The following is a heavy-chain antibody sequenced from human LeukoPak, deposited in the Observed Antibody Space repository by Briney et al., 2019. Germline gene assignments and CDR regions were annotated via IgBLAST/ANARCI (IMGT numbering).Heavy chain of an antibody. J-gene: IGHJ6*02. CDR3: ARLGGTIYGMDV. Sequence: KPGGSLRLSCAASGFTFSDYYMSWIRQAPGKGLEWVSYISSSSSYTNYADSVKGRFTISRDNAKNSLYLQMNSLRAEDTAVYYCARLGGTIYGMDVWGQGTTVTVSS. D-gene: IGHD3-16*01. CDR2: ISSSSSYT. V-gene: IGHV3-11*06. CDR1: GFTFSDYY.